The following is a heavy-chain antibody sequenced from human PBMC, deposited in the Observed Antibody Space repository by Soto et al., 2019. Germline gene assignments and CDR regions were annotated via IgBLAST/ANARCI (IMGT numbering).Heavy chain of an antibody. Sequence: QVQLQESGPGLAKPSQTLSLTCTVSGGSITRGGYYWSWIRQHPGKGLDWIGYIHYGESSFYNPSLESRLTISVDTSKNQFSLRLSSVTAADTAVYYCARIAVAATYYFDSWGQGTLVTVSS. CDR2: IHYGESS. CDR1: GGSITRGGYY. J-gene: IGHJ4*02. D-gene: IGHD6-19*01. CDR3: ARIAVAATYYFDS. V-gene: IGHV4-31*03.